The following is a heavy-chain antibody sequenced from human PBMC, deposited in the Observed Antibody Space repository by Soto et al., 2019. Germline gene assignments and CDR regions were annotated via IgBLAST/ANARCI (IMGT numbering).Heavy chain of an antibody. CDR2: MNPNSGNT. Sequence: QVQLVQSGTEVKKPGASVKVSCKASGYTFTSHDINWVRQATGQGLEWMGWMNPNSGNTGYAQKFQGRVTMTRNTSISTANIELSSLSSDDTAVYYCGTCDYGVYARFDYWGQGTLVAVSS. V-gene: IGHV1-8*01. J-gene: IGHJ4*02. D-gene: IGHD4-17*01. CDR3: GTCDYGVYARFDY. CDR1: GYTFTSHD.